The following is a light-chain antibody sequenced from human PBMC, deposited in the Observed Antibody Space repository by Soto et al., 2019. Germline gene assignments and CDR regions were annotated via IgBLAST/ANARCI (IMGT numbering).Light chain of an antibody. CDR1: SSNIGAGYD. V-gene: IGLV1-40*01. Sequence: QSVLTQPPSVSGAPGQRVTISCTGSSSNIGAGYDVHWYQQLPGTAPKLLIYDNNNRPSGVPDRFSGSKSGTSASLAITGLQAEDEADYYCQSFDSDLSAYVFGTGTKLTVL. J-gene: IGLJ1*01. CDR2: DNN. CDR3: QSFDSDLSAYV.